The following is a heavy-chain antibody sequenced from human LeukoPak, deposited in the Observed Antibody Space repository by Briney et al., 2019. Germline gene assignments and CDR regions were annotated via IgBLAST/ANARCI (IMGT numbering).Heavy chain of an antibody. J-gene: IGHJ1*01. V-gene: IGHV3-21*01. CDR2: IRSSGRDK. D-gene: IGHD6-19*01. CDR1: GFTFGSHS. Sequence: GGSLRLSCAVSGFTFGSHSMTWVRQAPGKGLEWVSSIRSSGRDKFYADSVKGRFTIARDDAKNSLFLQMNSLRAEDTAVYNCARGPGIAVAPLQHWGQGTLVTVSS. CDR3: ARGPGIAVAPLQH.